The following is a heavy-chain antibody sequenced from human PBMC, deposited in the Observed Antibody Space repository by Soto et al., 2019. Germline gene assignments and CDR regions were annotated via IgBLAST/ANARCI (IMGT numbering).Heavy chain of an antibody. D-gene: IGHD3-10*01. V-gene: IGHV1-18*01. CDR1: GYTFTSYG. J-gene: IGHJ3*02. CDR2: ISAYNDNT. CDR3: AGYGSGSYYNSHSCSFGI. Sequence: ASVKVSCKASGYTFTSYGISWVRQAPGQGLEWMGWISAYNDNTNYAQKLQGRVTMTTDTSTSTAYMELSSLRSDDTAVYYCAGYGSGSYYNSHSCSFGIWGQGTMVTVSS.